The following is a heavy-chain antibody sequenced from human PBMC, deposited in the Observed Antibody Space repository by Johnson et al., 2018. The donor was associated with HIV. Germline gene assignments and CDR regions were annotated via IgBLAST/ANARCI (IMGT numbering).Heavy chain of an antibody. CDR2: IYSGGST. V-gene: IGHV3-66*01. Sequence: VQLVESGGGLVQPGGSLRLSCAASGFNVSSNYMSWVRQAPGKGLEWVSVIYSGGSTKYADSVRGRFTISRDNAKNSLYLQMNSLRAEDTALYYCTSDRRGSSGAFDILGQGTMVTVSS. CDR1: GFNVSSNY. CDR3: TSDRRGSSGAFDI. D-gene: IGHD1-26*01. J-gene: IGHJ3*02.